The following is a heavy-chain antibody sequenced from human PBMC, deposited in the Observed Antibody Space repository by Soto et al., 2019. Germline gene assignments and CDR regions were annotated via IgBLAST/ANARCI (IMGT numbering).Heavy chain of an antibody. Sequence: ASVKVSCKASGYTFTSYDINWVRQATGQGREWMGWMNPNSGNTGYAQKFQGRVTMTRNTSISTAYMVLSSLRSDDTAVYYCARSIDLQYIVVVVAASYGMDVWGQGTTVTVSS. V-gene: IGHV1-8*01. J-gene: IGHJ6*02. CDR1: GYTFTSYD. CDR2: MNPNSGNT. CDR3: ARSIDLQYIVVVVAASYGMDV. D-gene: IGHD2-15*01.